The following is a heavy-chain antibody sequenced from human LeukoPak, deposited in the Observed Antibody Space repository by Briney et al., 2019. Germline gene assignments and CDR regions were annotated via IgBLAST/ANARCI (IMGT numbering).Heavy chain of an antibody. J-gene: IGHJ4*02. D-gene: IGHD3-10*01. CDR2: IIPIFGTA. V-gene: IGHV1-69*13. Sequence: ASVKVSCKASGGTFSSYAISWVRQAPGQGLEWMGGIIPIFGTANYAQKFQGRVTITADESTSTAYMELSSLRSEDTAVYYCARTPPELSMVRGLPDEDDRGQGTLVTVSS. CDR3: ARTPPELSMVRGLPDEDD. CDR1: GGTFSSYA.